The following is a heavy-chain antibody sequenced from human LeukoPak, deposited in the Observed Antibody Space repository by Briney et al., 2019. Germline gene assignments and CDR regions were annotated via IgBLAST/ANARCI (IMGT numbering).Heavy chain of an antibody. CDR1: GFTFSSYA. V-gene: IGHV3-23*01. D-gene: IGHD2-21*02. CDR2: ISGSGGTT. Sequence: QPGGSLRLSCAASGFTFSSYAMSWVRQAPGKGLEWVSTISGSGGTTYYAGSVKGRFTISRDNSKNTLYLQMNSLRAEDTAVYYCAKEGTAYCGGDCYPFDYWGQGTLVTVSS. J-gene: IGHJ4*02. CDR3: AKEGTAYCGGDCYPFDY.